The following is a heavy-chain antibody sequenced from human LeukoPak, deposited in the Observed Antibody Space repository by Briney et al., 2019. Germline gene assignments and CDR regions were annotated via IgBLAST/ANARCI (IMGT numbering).Heavy chain of an antibody. Sequence: ASVKVSCKASGYTFTGYYMHWVRQAPGQGLEWMGWINPNSGATSYAQIFQGRVTMTRDTSINTAYMELSRLRSDDTAVYYCARAGRGGYSYYMDVWGKGTTVTISS. CDR2: INPNSGAT. V-gene: IGHV1-2*02. CDR3: ARAGRGGYSYYMDV. J-gene: IGHJ6*03. D-gene: IGHD2-15*01. CDR1: GYTFTGYY.